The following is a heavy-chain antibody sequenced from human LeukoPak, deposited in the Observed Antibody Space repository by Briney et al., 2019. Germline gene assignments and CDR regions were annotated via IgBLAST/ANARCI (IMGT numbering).Heavy chain of an antibody. D-gene: IGHD4-17*01. J-gene: IGHJ5*02. V-gene: IGHV3-23*02. CDR1: GFTLSSYA. CDR2: ISGRGGST. CDR3: AKGDGEIPDNWFDP. Sequence: GGSLRLACAASGFTLSSYAMRWVRQAPGKGLEWVSAISGRGGSTYYGDCVKGRLIIARDKSKNTVCMQMDRERAEDTAVYYCAKGDGEIPDNWFDPWGQGTLVTVSS.